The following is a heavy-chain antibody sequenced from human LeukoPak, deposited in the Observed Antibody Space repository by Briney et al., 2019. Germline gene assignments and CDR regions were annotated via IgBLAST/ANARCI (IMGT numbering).Heavy chain of an antibody. CDR1: GYTFTSYD. V-gene: IGHV1-8*01. D-gene: IGHD2-15*01. CDR3: ARPVTSSCYSLDY. CDR2: MNPNSGNT. J-gene: IGHJ4*02. Sequence: GASVKVSCKASGYTFTSYDINWVRQATGQGLERMGWMNPNSGNTGYAQKFQGRVTMTRNTSISTAYMELSSLRSEDTAVYYCARPVTSSCYSLDYWGQGTLVTVSS.